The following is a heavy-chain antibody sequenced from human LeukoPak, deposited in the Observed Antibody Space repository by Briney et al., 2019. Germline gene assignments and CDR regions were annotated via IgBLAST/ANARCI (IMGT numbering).Heavy chain of an antibody. D-gene: IGHD3-22*01. J-gene: IGHJ3*02. CDR1: GGSISSSSYY. CDR3: ARQKANYYDSSGLQDAFDI. Sequence: TSETLSLTCTVSGGSISSSSYYWGWIRQPPGKGLEWIGSIYYSGSTYYNPSLKSRVTISVDTSKNQFSLKLSSVTAADTAVHYCARQKANYYDSSGLQDAFDIWGQGTMVTVSS. V-gene: IGHV4-39*01. CDR2: IYYSGST.